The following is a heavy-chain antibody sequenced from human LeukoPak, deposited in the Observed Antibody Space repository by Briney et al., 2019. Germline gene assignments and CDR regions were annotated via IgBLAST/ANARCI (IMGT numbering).Heavy chain of an antibody. V-gene: IGHV4-59*11. J-gene: IGHJ4*02. CDR3: TRENYFDC. CDR2: IYYTGGT. CDR1: GGSISSHY. Sequence: KPSETLSLTSTVSGGSISSHYWGWIRQFPGKGLEWIGYIYYTGGTNYNPSLKSRVTISLDTSKNQFSLRLSSVTAADTAVYYCTRENYFDCWGQGTLVTVSS.